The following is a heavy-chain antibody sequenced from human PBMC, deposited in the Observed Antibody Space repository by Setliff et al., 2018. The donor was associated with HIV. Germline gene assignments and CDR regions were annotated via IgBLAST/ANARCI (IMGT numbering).Heavy chain of an antibody. D-gene: IGHD7-27*01. CDR3: TRKKTGQFGAFNM. CDR2: VNHNGGT. CDR1: GDSFSGSY. V-gene: IGHV4-34*01. Sequence: SETLSLTCAVYGDSFSGSYWSWIRQSPGTGLEWIGEVNHNGGTNYNPSLKSRVVVSVDRSKNQFSLKLISATAADTAVYYCTRKKTGQFGAFNMWGRGTLVTVSS. J-gene: IGHJ3*02.